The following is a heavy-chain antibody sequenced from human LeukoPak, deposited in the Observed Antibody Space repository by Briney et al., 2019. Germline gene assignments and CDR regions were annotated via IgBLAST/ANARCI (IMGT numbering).Heavy chain of an antibody. D-gene: IGHD2-15*01. CDR3: ARGFSDIVVVVAATTPHFDY. V-gene: IGHV4-34*01. CDR1: GGSFSGYY. J-gene: IGHJ4*02. Sequence: SETLSLTCAAYGGSFSGYYWSWIRQPPGKGLEWIGEINHSGSTNYNPSLESRVTISVDTSKNQFSLKLSSVTAADTAVYYCARGFSDIVVVVAATTPHFDYWGQGTLVTVSS. CDR2: INHSGST.